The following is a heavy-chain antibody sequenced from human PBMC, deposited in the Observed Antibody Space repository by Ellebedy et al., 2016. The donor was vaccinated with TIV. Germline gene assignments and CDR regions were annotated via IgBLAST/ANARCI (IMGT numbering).Heavy chain of an antibody. D-gene: IGHD6-19*01. CDR3: ANTAVAGMDDY. Sequence: PGGSLRLSCAASGFTFSNHGVHWVRQAPGKGLEWVAFVSDAGSDQYYADSVKGRFTISRDNSKHSLYLQMNRLRVEDTAVYYCANTAVAGMDDYWGQGTLVTVSS. V-gene: IGHV3-30*01. CDR2: VSDAGSDQ. J-gene: IGHJ4*02. CDR1: GFTFSNHG.